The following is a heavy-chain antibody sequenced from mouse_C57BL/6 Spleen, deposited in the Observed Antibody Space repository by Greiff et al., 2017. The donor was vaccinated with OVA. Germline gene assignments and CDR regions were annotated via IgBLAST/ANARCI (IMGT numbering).Heavy chain of an antibody. CDR1: GYTFTSYW. D-gene: IGHD2-14*01. CDR3: AIPRRGYEDWYFDV. Sequence: VQLQQPGAELVKPGASVKVSCKASGYTFTSYWMHWVKQRPGQGLEWIGRIHPSDSDTNYNQKFKGKATLTVDKSSSTAYMQLSSLTSEDSAVYYWAIPRRGYEDWYFDVWGTGTTVTVSS. V-gene: IGHV1-74*01. CDR2: IHPSDSDT. J-gene: IGHJ1*03.